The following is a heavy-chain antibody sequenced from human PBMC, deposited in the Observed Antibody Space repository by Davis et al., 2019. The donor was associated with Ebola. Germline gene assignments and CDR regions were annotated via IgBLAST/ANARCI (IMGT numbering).Heavy chain of an antibody. Sequence: ASVKVSCKASGYTFTSYDINWVRQATGQGLEWMGWMNPNSGNTGYAQKFQGRVTMTRNTSISTAYMELSSLRSEDTAVYYCARGLYYDILTGYYNRNWFDPWGQGTLVTVSS. V-gene: IGHV1-8*01. D-gene: IGHD3-9*01. CDR2: MNPNSGNT. CDR3: ARGLYYDILTGYYNRNWFDP. CDR1: GYTFTSYD. J-gene: IGHJ5*02.